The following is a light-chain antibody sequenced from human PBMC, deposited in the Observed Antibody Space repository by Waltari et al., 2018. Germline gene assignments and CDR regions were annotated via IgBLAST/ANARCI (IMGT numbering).Light chain of an antibody. CDR2: EVT. CDR3: SSYSSSTSLCV. V-gene: IGLV2-14*01. Sequence: QSALTQPASVSGSPGQSITISCTGTSSDIGNFNSVSGYQQHPGKAPKLMIFEVTNRPSGISNRFSGSKSDNTAFLTISGLQAEDEADYYCSSYSSSTSLCVFGTGTKVTVL. J-gene: IGLJ1*01. CDR1: SSDIGNFNS.